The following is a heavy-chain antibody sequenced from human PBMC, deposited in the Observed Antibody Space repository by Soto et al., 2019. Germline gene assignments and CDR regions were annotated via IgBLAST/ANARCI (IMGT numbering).Heavy chain of an antibody. CDR3: ARGSPNYDILTGYYNEGFDY. V-gene: IGHV4-59*01. D-gene: IGHD3-9*01. CDR1: GGSIRSYY. Sequence: SETLSLTCTGSGGSIRSYYWSWIRQPPGKGLEWIGYIYYSGSTNYNPSLKSRVTISVDTSKNQFSLKLSSVTAADTAVYYCARGSPNYDILTGYYNEGFDYWGQGTLVTVSS. J-gene: IGHJ4*02. CDR2: IYYSGST.